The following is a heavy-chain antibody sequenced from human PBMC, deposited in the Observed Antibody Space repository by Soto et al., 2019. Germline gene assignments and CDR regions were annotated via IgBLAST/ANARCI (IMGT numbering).Heavy chain of an antibody. Sequence: QVQLVQSGAEVKKPGSSVKVSCKASGGSLSNYGISWVRQAPGQGLEWMGAISPVFGTPNYAQKFQDRVTITADESKTTVYMEVRSLTSEDTAVYYCARGDATKIVVTTYYAMDVWGQGTTVTVSS. CDR3: ARGDATKIVVTTYYAMDV. CDR1: GGSLSNYG. V-gene: IGHV1-69*12. J-gene: IGHJ6*02. CDR2: ISPVFGTP. D-gene: IGHD3-22*01.